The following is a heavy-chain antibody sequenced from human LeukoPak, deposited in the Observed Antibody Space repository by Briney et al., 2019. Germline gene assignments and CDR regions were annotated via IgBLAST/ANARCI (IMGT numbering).Heavy chain of an antibody. D-gene: IGHD6-13*01. Sequence: SETLSLTCTVSGGSISSSSYYWGWIRQPPGKGLEWIGSIYYSGTTNYNSSLRSRVTISVDTSKNQFSLKLSSVTAADTAVYYCARAGRWYSSTTNFDPWGQGTLVTVSS. CDR1: GGSISSSSYY. CDR2: IYYSGTT. CDR3: ARAGRWYSSTTNFDP. V-gene: IGHV4-39*07. J-gene: IGHJ5*02.